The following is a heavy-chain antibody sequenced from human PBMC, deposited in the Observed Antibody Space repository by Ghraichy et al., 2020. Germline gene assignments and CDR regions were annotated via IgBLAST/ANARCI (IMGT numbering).Heavy chain of an antibody. J-gene: IGHJ4*02. CDR1: GYTFTGYY. CDR2: INPNSGGT. Sequence: ASVKVSCKASGYTFTGYYMHWVRQAPGQGLEWMGWINPNSGGTNYAQKFQGRVTMTRDTSISTAYMELSRLRSDDTAVYYCARVRAGQPSRANYYYDSSGYYRYYFDYWGQGTLVTVSS. D-gene: IGHD3-22*01. CDR3: ARVRAGQPSRANYYYDSSGYYRYYFDY. V-gene: IGHV1-2*02.